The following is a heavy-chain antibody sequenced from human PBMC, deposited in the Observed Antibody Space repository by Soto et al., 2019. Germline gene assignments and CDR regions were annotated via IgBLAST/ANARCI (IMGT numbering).Heavy chain of an antibody. V-gene: IGHV1-69*01. J-gene: IGHJ5*02. CDR3: ARESVTLVKGYNRFDP. D-gene: IGHD4-17*01. CDR2: IIPIFGTA. CDR1: GGTFSSYA. Sequence: SVKVSCKASGGTFSSYAISWVRQAPGQGLEWMGGIIPIFGTANYAQKFQGRVTITADESTSTAYMELSSLRSEDTAVYYCARESVTLVKGYNRFDPWGQGTLVTVSS.